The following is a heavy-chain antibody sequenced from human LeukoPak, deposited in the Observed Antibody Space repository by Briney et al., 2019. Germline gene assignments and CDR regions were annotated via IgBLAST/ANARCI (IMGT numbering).Heavy chain of an antibody. CDR2: IYPRDSNT. D-gene: IGHD1-26*01. V-gene: IGHV5-51*01. J-gene: IGHJ4*02. Sequence: RGESLKISCKGSGYSFTSYWIGWVRQLPGKGLEWVGIIYPRDSNTRYSPSFQGQVTISADKSISTAYLQWSSLKASDTAMYYCARGSYFIPDSWGQGTLVTDSS. CDR3: ARGSYFIPDS. CDR1: GYSFTSYW.